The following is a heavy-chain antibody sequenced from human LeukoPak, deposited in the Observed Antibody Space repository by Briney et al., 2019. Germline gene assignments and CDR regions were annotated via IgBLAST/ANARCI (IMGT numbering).Heavy chain of an antibody. CDR3: ARDCSSTSCSLDY. CDR2: ISSSSSYI. CDR1: GFTFSSYS. D-gene: IGHD2-2*01. Sequence: GGSLRLSCAASGFTFSSYSMNWVRKAPGKGLEWVSSISSSSSYIYYADSVKGRFTISRDNAKNSLYLQMNSLRAEDTAVYYCARDCSSTSCSLDYWGQGTLVTVSS. V-gene: IGHV3-21*01. J-gene: IGHJ4*02.